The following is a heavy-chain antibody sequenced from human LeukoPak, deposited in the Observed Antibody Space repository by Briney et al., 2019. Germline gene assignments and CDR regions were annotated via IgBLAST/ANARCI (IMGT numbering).Heavy chain of an antibody. CDR1: RFTFSRSS. D-gene: IGHD6-6*01. V-gene: IGHV3-21*01. Sequence: GGSLRLSCAASRFTFSRSSMSWVRQAPGKGLEWVSSISTTSYLYYADSVKGRFTISRDNAQNSLYLQMNSLRAEDTAVYYCAKVSSSGVYFFDYWGQGALITVSS. J-gene: IGHJ4*02. CDR2: ISTTSYL. CDR3: AKVSSSGVYFFDY.